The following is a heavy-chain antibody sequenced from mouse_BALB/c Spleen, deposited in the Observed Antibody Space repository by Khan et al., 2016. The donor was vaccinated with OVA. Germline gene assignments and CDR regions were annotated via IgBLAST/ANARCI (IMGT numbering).Heavy chain of an antibody. V-gene: IGHV1-4*01. CDR1: GYTFTSYT. CDR3: ARAGAYYRNDGWFAY. Sequence: VELKQSGAELARPGASVKMSCKASGYTFTSYTIHWIKQRPGQGLEWIGYINPSSGYTNYNQKFKDKATLTADKSSTTAYMQLSSLTSDDSAVYYCARAGAYYRNDGWFAYWGQGTLVTVSA. J-gene: IGHJ3*01. D-gene: IGHD2-14*01. CDR2: INPSSGYT.